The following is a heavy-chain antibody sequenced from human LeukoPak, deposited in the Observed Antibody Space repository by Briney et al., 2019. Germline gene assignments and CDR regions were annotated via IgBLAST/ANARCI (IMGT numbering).Heavy chain of an antibody. Sequence: ASVKVSCKASGYTFTSYGISWVRQAPGQGLEWMGWISAYNGNTNYAQKLQGRVTMTTDTSTSTAYMELSSLRSEDTAVYYCASTGGVGATHDAFDTWGQGTMVTVSS. J-gene: IGHJ3*02. CDR1: GYTFTSYG. CDR2: ISAYNGNT. V-gene: IGHV1-18*01. CDR3: ASTGGVGATHDAFDT. D-gene: IGHD1-26*01.